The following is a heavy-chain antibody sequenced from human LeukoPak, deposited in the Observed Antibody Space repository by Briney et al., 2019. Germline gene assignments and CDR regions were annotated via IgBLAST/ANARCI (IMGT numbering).Heavy chain of an antibody. J-gene: IGHJ4*02. CDR3: ARVFKTGDGGWHTTRQNDY. CDR2: IYYSGST. Sequence: SQTLSLTCTVSGGSISSGDYYWSWIRQPPGKGLEWIGYIYYSGSTYYNPSLKSRVTISVDTSKNQFSLKLSSVTAADTAVYYCARVFKTGDGGWHTTRQNDYWGQGTLVTVSS. CDR1: GGSISSGDYY. D-gene: IGHD7-27*01. V-gene: IGHV4-30-4*01.